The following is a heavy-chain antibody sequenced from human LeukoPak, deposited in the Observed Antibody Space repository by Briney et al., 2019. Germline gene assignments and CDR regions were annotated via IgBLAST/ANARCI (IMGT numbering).Heavy chain of an antibody. J-gene: IGHJ6*02. V-gene: IGHV1-3*01. Sequence: ASVKVSCKASGYTFISYTLHWVRQAPGQRLEWMGWINAGNGNTKYSQKFQGRVTFTRDTSASTAYMELSSLRSEDTAVYYCARDGTYYDFWSGYLYYYYYGMDVWGQGTTVTVSS. CDR1: GYTFISYT. D-gene: IGHD3-3*01. CDR3: ARDGTYYDFWSGYLYYYYYGMDV. CDR2: INAGNGNT.